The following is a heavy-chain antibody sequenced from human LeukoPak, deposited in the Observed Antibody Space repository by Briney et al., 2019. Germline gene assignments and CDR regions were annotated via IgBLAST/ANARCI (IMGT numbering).Heavy chain of an antibody. D-gene: IGHD1-1*01. CDR3: ARDDNWNDVGFDY. CDR1: GFTFSSYS. J-gene: IGHJ4*02. CDR2: ISSSSSYI. V-gene: IGHV3-21*01. Sequence: GGSLRLSCAASGFTFSSYSMSWVRQAPGKGLEWVSSISSSSSYIYYADSVKGRFTISRDNAKNSLYLQMNSLRAEDTAVYYCARDDNWNDVGFDYWGRGTLVTVSS.